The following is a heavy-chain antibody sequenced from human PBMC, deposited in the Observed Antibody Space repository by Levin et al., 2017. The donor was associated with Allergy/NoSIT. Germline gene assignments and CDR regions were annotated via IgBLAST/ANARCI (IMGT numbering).Heavy chain of an antibody. Sequence: PSETLSLTCTVSGGSISSYYWSWIRQPPGKGLEWIGYIYYSGSTNYNPSLKSRVTISVDTSKNQFSLKLSSVTAADTAVYYCARQELADCTNGVCSPAGFFYWGQGTLVTVSS. D-gene: IGHD2-8*01. CDR1: GGSISSYY. CDR3: ARQELADCTNGVCSPAGFFY. V-gene: IGHV4-59*08. J-gene: IGHJ4*02. CDR2: IYYSGST.